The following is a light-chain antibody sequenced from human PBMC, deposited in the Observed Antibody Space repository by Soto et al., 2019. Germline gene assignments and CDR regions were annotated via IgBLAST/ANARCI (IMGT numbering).Light chain of an antibody. CDR3: CSYTSSSPYV. CDR2: QVS. J-gene: IGLJ1*01. CDR1: SSDLGGYNY. Sequence: QSVLTQPASVSGSPGQSITISCTGTSSDLGGYNYVSWYQHHPGKAPKLMIYQVSNRPSGVSNRFSGSKSGNTASLTISGLQAEDEADYYCCSYTSSSPYVFGPGTKLTVL. V-gene: IGLV2-14*01.